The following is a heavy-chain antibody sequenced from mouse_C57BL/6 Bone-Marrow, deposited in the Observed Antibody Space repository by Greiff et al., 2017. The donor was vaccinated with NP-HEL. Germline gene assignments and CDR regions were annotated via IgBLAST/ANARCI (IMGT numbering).Heavy chain of an antibody. V-gene: IGHV1-15*01. CDR3: TREGADGYYLFDY. CDR1: GYTFTDYE. J-gene: IGHJ2*01. CDR2: IDPETGGT. D-gene: IGHD2-3*01. Sequence: VQLVESGAELVRPGASVTLSCKASGYTFTDYEMHWVKQTPVHGLEWIGAIDPETGGTAYNQKFKGKAILTADKSSSTAYMELRSLTSEDSAVYYCTREGADGYYLFDYWGQGTTLTVSS.